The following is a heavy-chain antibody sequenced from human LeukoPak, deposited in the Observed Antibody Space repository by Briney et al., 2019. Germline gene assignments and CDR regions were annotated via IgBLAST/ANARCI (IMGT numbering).Heavy chain of an antibody. CDR2: IYTSGST. CDR1: GGSISSYY. J-gene: IGHJ5*02. V-gene: IGHV4-4*07. CDR3: ARVSRFWSGDSFDP. Sequence: SETLSLTCTVSGGSISSYYWSWIRQPAGKGLEWIGCIYTSGSTNYNPSLKSRVTMSVDTSKNQFSLKLSSVTAADTAVYYCARVSRFWSGDSFDPWGQGTLVTVSS. D-gene: IGHD3-3*01.